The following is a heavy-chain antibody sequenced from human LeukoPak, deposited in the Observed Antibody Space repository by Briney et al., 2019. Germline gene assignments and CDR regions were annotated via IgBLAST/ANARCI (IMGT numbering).Heavy chain of an antibody. Sequence: AAVKVSFKASVYTFTSYYINWLRQATGQGLAWMGWMNPKSGNTGYAQKLQGRVTITRDTSISTVYMQLSSLRSEDTAVYYCARVTGSIDYWGQGTLVTVSS. D-gene: IGHD1-26*01. CDR1: VYTFTSYY. CDR2: MNPKSGNT. J-gene: IGHJ4*02. V-gene: IGHV1-8*01. CDR3: ARVTGSIDY.